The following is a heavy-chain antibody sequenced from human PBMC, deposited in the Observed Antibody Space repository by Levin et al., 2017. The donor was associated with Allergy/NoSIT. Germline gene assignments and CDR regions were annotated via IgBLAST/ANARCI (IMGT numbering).Heavy chain of an antibody. J-gene: IGHJ3*02. Sequence: TGGSLRLSCAASGFTFSSYAMHWVRQAPGKGLEWVAVISYDGSNKYYADSVKGRFTISRDNSKNTLYLQMNSLRAEDTAVYYCARGAFDIWGQGTMVTVSS. CDR2: ISYDGSNK. V-gene: IGHV3-30-3*01. CDR1: GFTFSSYA. CDR3: ARGAFDI.